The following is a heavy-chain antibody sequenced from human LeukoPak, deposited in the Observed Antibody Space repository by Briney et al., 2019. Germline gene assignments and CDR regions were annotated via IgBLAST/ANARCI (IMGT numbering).Heavy chain of an antibody. J-gene: IGHJ6*02. CDR3: ASGELLPDGYYYYYGMDV. CDR1: GYTCTSYG. D-gene: IGHD1-26*01. V-gene: IGHV1-18*01. CDR2: ISAYNGNT. Sequence: ASVKVSCKASGYTCTSYGISWVRQAPGQGLEWMGWISAYNGNTNYAQKLQGRVTMTTDTSTSTAYMELRSLRSDDTAVYYCASGELLPDGYYYYYGMDVWGQGTTVTVSS.